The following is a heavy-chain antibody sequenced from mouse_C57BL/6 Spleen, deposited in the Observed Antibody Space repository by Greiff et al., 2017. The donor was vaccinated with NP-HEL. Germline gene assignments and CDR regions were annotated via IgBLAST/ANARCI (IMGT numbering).Heavy chain of an antibody. J-gene: IGHJ2*01. Sequence: QVQLKESGAELVRPGTSVKMSCKASGYTFTNYWIGWAKQRPGHGLEWIGDIYPGGGYTNYNEKFKGKATLTADKSSSTAYMQFSSLTSEDSAIYYCARAADDYGDYFDYWGQGTTLTVSS. CDR1: GYTFTNYW. CDR2: IYPGGGYT. CDR3: ARAADDYGDYFDY. D-gene: IGHD2-4*01. V-gene: IGHV1-63*01.